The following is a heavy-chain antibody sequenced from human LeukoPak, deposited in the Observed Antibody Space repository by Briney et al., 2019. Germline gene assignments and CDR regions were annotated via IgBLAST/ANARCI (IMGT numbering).Heavy chain of an antibody. CDR3: AKARGTTGPQKYYFDY. CDR2: ISGSGGST. J-gene: IGHJ4*02. D-gene: IGHD1-7*01. Sequence: GGSLRLSCAASGFTFSSYAMSWVRQAPGKRLEWVSAISGSGGSTYYADSVKGRFTISRDNSKNTLYLQMNSLRAEDTAVYYCAKARGTTGPQKYYFDYWGEGAMVTVSS. CDR1: GFTFSSYA. V-gene: IGHV3-23*01.